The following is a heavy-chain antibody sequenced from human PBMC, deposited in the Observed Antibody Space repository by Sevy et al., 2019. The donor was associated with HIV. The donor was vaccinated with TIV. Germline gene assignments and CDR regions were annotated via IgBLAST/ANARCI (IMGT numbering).Heavy chain of an antibody. CDR2: CSFSGSKT. D-gene: IGHD3-3*01. V-gene: IGHV3-23*01. J-gene: IGHJ4*02. CDR1: GFNFNNYA. CDR3: AKTPFMDFWNDYYSFYFDF. Sequence: GGSLRLSCAAAGFNFNNYAMTWVRQAPGKGLEWVSDCSFSGSKTYYAESVKGRFSISRDPSKNTLYLQMNNVRVEDTAVYFCAKTPFMDFWNDYYSFYFDFWGQGTLVTVSS.